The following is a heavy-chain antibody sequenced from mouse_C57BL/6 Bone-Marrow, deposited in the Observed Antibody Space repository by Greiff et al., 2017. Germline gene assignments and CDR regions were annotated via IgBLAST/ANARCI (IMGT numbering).Heavy chain of an antibody. Sequence: EVQLQESGGGLVKPGGSLKLSCAASGFTFSDYGMHWVRQAPEKGLEWVAYISSGSSTIYYADTVKGRFTISRDNAKNTLFLQMTSLRSEDTAMYYCARSDLVSPYYFDYWGQGTTLTVSS. J-gene: IGHJ2*01. CDR2: ISSGSSTI. CDR1: GFTFSDYG. CDR3: ARSDLVSPYYFDY. V-gene: IGHV5-17*01. D-gene: IGHD2-10*02.